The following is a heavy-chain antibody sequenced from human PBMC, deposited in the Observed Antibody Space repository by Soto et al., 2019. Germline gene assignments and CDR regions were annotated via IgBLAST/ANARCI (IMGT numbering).Heavy chain of an antibody. D-gene: IGHD2-15*01. V-gene: IGHV3-48*02. CDR3: ARDWGFTVVTYYYYYGMDV. CDR2: SSSSSSTI. Sequence: EVQLVESGGGLVQPGGSLRLSCAASGFTFSSYSMNWVRQAQGKGLEWVSYSSSSSSTIYYADSVKGRFTISRDNAKNSLSLQMNSLRDEDTAVYYCARDWGFTVVTYYYYYGMDVWGQGTTVTVSS. CDR1: GFTFSSYS. J-gene: IGHJ6*02.